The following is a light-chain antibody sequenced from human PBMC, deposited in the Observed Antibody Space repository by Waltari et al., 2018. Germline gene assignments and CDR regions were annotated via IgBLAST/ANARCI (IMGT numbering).Light chain of an antibody. V-gene: IGLV1-40*01. CDR1: TPNIGAGHD. CDR2: GNN. CDR3: QSFDNMLSGGVV. Sequence: QSVLTQPPPVSVPPGQWVTISCRGSTPNIGAGHDVHWYQHLPGTAPKLLIYGNNNRPSGVPDRFSGSKSGTSASLAITGLQADDEADYFCQSFDNMLSGGVVFGGGTKLAVL. J-gene: IGLJ2*01.